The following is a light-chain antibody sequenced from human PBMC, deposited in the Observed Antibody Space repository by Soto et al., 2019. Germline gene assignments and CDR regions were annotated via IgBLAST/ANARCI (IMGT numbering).Light chain of an antibody. J-gene: IGLJ2*01. CDR1: STSIGSNT. CDR3: ATWDGTRTAPVV. Sequence: QSVLTQPPSASGTPGQRVTISCSGSSTSIGSNTVNWYQHLPGTAPRLLIYSNNQRPSGVPGRFSGSKSGTSASLAISGLQAEDEAVDYCATWDGTRTAPVVFGGGTKLTVL. CDR2: SNN. V-gene: IGLV1-44*01.